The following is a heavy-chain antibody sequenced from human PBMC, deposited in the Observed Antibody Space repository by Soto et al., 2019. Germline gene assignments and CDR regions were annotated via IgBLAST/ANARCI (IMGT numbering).Heavy chain of an antibody. CDR1: GFTFSSYA. CDR3: ARGPDIVVVVAATGLYGMDV. CDR2: ISYDGSNK. Sequence: QVQLVESGGGVVQPGRSLRLSCAASGFTFSSYAMHWVRQAPGKGLEWVAVISYDGSNKYYADSVKGRFTISRDNSKNTLYLQMNSLRAEDTAVYYCARGPDIVVVVAATGLYGMDVWGQGTTVTVSS. V-gene: IGHV3-30-3*01. D-gene: IGHD2-15*01. J-gene: IGHJ6*02.